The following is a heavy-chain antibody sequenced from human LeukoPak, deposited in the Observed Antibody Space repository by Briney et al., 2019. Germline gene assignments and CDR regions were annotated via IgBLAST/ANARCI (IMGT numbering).Heavy chain of an antibody. Sequence: GSLRLSCAASGFTFSSYGMHWVRQAPGKGLEWVAVISYDGSNKYYADSVKGRFTISRDNSKNTLYLQMNSLRAEDTAVYYCARDGYYYGSGSYSPLDYWGQGTLVTVSS. D-gene: IGHD3-10*01. CDR1: GFTFSSYG. CDR3: ARDGYYYGSGSYSPLDY. J-gene: IGHJ4*02. V-gene: IGHV3-30*06. CDR2: ISYDGSNK.